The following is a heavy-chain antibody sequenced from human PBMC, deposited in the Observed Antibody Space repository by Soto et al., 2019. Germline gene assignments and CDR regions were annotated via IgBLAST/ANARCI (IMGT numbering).Heavy chain of an antibody. CDR2: INWKSDI. D-gene: IGHD3-16*01. V-gene: IGHV3-9*01. Sequence: PGGSLRLSCAVSGFTFDDNAMHWVRQAPEKGLEWVSGINWKSDIGYADSVKGRFTISRDNAENSLYLQMNSLRAEDTALYYCAIPQDRGGRTTFIYWGQGTLVTVSS. J-gene: IGHJ4*02. CDR1: GFTFDDNA. CDR3: AIPQDRGGRTTFIY.